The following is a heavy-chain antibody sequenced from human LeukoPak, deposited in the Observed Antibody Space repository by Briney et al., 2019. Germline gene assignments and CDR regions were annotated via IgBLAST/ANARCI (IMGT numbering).Heavy chain of an antibody. D-gene: IGHD3-22*01. CDR2: IYYSGST. J-gene: IGHJ3*02. Sequence: SETVSLTCTVSGGSISSSSYYWGWIRQPPGKGLEWIGSIYYSGSTYYNPSLKSRVTISVDTSKNQFSLKLSSVTAADTAVYYCARQTMIVVVITSFSPDAFDIWGQGTMVTVSS. V-gene: IGHV4-39*01. CDR3: ARQTMIVVVITSFSPDAFDI. CDR1: GGSISSSSYY.